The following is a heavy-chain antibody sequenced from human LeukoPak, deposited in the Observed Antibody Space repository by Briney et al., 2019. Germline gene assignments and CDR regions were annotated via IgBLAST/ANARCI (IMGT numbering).Heavy chain of an antibody. J-gene: IGHJ6*03. CDR3: ASLKGGYDFPRGMDV. D-gene: IGHD3-3*01. V-gene: IGHV1-18*01. Sequence: ASVKVSCKASGYTFTSYGISWVRQAPGQGLEWMGWISAYNGNTNYAQKLQGRVTMTTDTSTSTAYMELRSLRSDDTAVYYCASLKGGYDFPRGMDVWGKGTTVTVSS. CDR1: GYTFTSYG. CDR2: ISAYNGNT.